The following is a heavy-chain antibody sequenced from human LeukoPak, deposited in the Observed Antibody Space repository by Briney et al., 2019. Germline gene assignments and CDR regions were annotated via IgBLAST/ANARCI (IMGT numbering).Heavy chain of an antibody. Sequence: SETLSLTCTVSGGSISSYYWSWLRQPPGKALEWSGYIYYSGSTNYNPSLKSRVTISVDTSKNQFSLKLSSVTAADTAVYYCARAGGVWFDPWGQGTLVTVSS. V-gene: IGHV4-59*01. J-gene: IGHJ5*02. D-gene: IGHD3-3*01. CDR2: IYYSGST. CDR1: GGSISSYY. CDR3: ARAGGVWFDP.